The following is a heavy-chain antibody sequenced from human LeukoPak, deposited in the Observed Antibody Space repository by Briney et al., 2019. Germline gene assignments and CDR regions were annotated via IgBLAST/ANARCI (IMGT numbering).Heavy chain of an antibody. D-gene: IGHD5-12*01. CDR1: GFSFSTSW. CDR2: INPDESHT. CDR3: ARDRAYDAFDY. V-gene: IGHV3-7*01. J-gene: IGHJ4*02. Sequence: PGGSLRLSCAASGFSFSTSWMAWVRQAPGRGLQWVGNINPDESHTDYIDSVKGRFTMSRDNAESSLFLQVHSLRDEDTAVYYCARDRAYDAFDYWGRGTLVTVSS.